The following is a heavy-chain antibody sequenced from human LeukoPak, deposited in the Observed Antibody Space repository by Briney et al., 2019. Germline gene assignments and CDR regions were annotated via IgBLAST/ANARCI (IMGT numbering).Heavy chain of an antibody. Sequence: ASVKVSCKASGYTFTGYYMHWVRQAPGQGLEWMGWINPNSGGTNYAQKFQGRVTMTRDMSISTAYMELSRLRSDDTAVYYCARGDADSSGYAPGWGQGTLVTVSS. J-gene: IGHJ4*02. CDR1: GYTFTGYY. CDR3: ARGDADSSGYAPG. CDR2: INPNSGGT. D-gene: IGHD3-22*01. V-gene: IGHV1-2*02.